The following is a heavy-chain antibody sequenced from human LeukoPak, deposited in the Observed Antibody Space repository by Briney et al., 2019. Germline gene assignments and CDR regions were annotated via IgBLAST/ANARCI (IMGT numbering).Heavy chain of an antibody. J-gene: IGHJ5*02. CDR1: GGSFSGYY. CDR2: INHSGST. CDR3: ARGPRRFDP. V-gene: IGHV4-34*01. Sequence: SETLSLTCAVYGGSFSGYYWSWIRQPPGKGPEWIGEINHSGSTNYNPSLKSRVTISVDTSKNQFSLKLSSVTAADTAVYYCARGPRRFDPWGQGTLVTVSS.